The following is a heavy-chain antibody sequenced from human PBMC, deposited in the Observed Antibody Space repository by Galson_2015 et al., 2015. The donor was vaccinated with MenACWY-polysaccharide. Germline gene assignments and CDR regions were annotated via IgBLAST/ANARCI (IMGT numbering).Heavy chain of an antibody. V-gene: IGHV3-21*06. J-gene: IGHJ6*02. CDR2: ISKHGNAM. D-gene: IGHD5-24*01. Sequence: SLRLSCAASGFNIDNYYMNWVRQAPGKGLEWVSSISKHGNAMQYAVSVRGRFTISRDIAQNSLFLQMNSLGVEDTAIYYCAKDFHNYGMDVWGHGTTVTVSS. CDR1: GFNIDNYY. CDR3: AKDFHNYGMDV.